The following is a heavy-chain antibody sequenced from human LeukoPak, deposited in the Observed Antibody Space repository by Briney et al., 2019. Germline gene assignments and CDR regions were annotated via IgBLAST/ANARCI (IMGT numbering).Heavy chain of an antibody. CDR3: ANLQKGNYKANF. Sequence: GGSLRLSCVGSGFAFSSYHLSWVRQIPGKGLEWLSVVTASSDNIYYADSVRGRFTISRDNSKGTLYLQMNGLRAEDSALYYCANLQKGNYKANFWGQGTLVTVSS. V-gene: IGHV3-23*01. J-gene: IGHJ4*02. CDR1: GFAFSSYH. D-gene: IGHD3-10*01. CDR2: VTASSDNI.